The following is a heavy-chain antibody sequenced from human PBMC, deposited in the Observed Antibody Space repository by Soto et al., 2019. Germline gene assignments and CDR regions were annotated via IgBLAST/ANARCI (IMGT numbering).Heavy chain of an antibody. CDR1: GYTFASYG. V-gene: IGHV1-18*04. CDR2: ISAYNGNT. CDR3: AREGGYSGYPYYYYYGMDV. J-gene: IGHJ6*02. Sequence: ASVKVSCKASGYTFASYGISWVRQAPGQGLEWMGWISAYNGNTNYAQKLQGRVTMTTDTSTSTAYMELRSLRSDDTAVYYCAREGGYSGYPYYYYYGMDVWGQGTTVTVSS. D-gene: IGHD5-12*01.